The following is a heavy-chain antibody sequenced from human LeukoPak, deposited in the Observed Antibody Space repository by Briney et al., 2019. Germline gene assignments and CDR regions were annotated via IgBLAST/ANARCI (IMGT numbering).Heavy chain of an antibody. CDR2: IYYSGST. CDR1: GGSISSSSYY. V-gene: IGHV4-39*07. Sequence: SETLSLTCTVSGGSISSSSYYWGWIRQPPGKGLEWIGSIYYSGSTYYNPPLKSRVTIPVDTSKNQFSLKLSSVTAADTAVYYCAREVGQQLVPNWFDPWGQGTLVTVSS. CDR3: AREVGQQLVPNWFDP. J-gene: IGHJ5*02. D-gene: IGHD6-13*01.